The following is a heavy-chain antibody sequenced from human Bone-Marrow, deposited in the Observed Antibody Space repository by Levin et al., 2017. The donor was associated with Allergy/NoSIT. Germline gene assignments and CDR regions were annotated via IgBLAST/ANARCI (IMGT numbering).Heavy chain of an antibody. J-gene: IGHJ5*02. Sequence: SGGSLRLSCTASGFTVSSNFMTWVRQAPGKGLEWVSLIYAGGSTYYADSVRGRFTISRDNSKNTLYLQMNSLGAEDTAVYYCARIYRSSRGIDPWGQGTLVTVSS. V-gene: IGHV3-66*02. CDR2: IYAGGST. CDR3: ARIYRSSRGIDP. CDR1: GFTVSSNF. D-gene: IGHD6-13*01.